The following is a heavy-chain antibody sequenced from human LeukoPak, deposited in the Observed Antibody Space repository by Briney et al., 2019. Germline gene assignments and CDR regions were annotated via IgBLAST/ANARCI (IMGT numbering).Heavy chain of an antibody. Sequence: PGGSLRLSCAASGFTFSTYYMNWVRQAPGKGLEWVSSISTSSSYIYYADAVKGRFTISRDNSKNTLFLQMNSLTAEDTAIYSCARPRLEYCSGGSCFDAFDIWGQGTMVTVSS. CDR2: ISTSSSYI. J-gene: IGHJ3*02. CDR3: ARPRLEYCSGGSCFDAFDI. D-gene: IGHD2-15*01. V-gene: IGHV3-21*04. CDR1: GFTFSTYY.